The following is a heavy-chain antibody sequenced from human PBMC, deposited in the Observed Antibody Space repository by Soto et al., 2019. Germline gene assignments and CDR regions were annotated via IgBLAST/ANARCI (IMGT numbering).Heavy chain of an antibody. CDR3: AKVTKRAAAGRYEYYKYGMDV. D-gene: IGHD6-13*01. V-gene: IGHV3-23*01. Sequence: GGSLRLSCAASGFAFSTYAMTWVRQAPGKGLEWVSVISGSGGSSYYAASVKGRFTISRDNSRNTLFLQMNGLRAEDTAVYYCAKVTKRAAAGRYEYYKYGMDVWGQGTTVTVSS. J-gene: IGHJ6*02. CDR2: ISGSGGSS. CDR1: GFAFSTYA.